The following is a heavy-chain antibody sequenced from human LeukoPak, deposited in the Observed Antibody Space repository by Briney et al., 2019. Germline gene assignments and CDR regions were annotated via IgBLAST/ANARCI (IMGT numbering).Heavy chain of an antibody. D-gene: IGHD5-18*01. Sequence: PSETLSLTCTVSGGSISSYYWSWIRQPPGTGLEWIGYIYYSGSTNYNPSLKSRVPISVDTSKNQFSLKLTSVTAADTAVYYCARTTEGGYTYGYFYYYYMDVWGKGTTVTISS. CDR2: IYYSGST. CDR3: ARTTEGGYTYGYFYYYYMDV. J-gene: IGHJ6*03. CDR1: GGSISSYY. V-gene: IGHV4-59*01.